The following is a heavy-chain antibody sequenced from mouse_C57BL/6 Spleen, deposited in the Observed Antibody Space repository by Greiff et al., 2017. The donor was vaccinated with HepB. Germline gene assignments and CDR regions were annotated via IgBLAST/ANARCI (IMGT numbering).Heavy chain of an antibody. J-gene: IGHJ3*01. Sequence: QVQLQQPGAELVKPGASVKMSCKASGYTFTSYWITWVKQRPGQGLEWIGDIYPGSGSTNYNEKFKSKATLTVDTSSSTAYMQLSSLTSEDSAVYYCARSGVTTRGWFAYWGQGTLVTVSA. CDR3: ARSGVTTRGWFAY. D-gene: IGHD2-5*01. V-gene: IGHV1-55*01. CDR2: IYPGSGST. CDR1: GYTFTSYW.